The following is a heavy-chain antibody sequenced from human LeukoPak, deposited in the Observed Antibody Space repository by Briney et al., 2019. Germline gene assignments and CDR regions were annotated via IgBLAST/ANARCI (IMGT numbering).Heavy chain of an antibody. CDR2: IYTSGST. CDR3: ARDKAASGQLANWFDP. Sequence: SETLSLTCTVSGGSISSYYWSWIRQPAGKGLEWIGRIYTSGSTNYNPSLKSRVTISVDTSKNQCSLKLSSVTAADTAVYYCARDKAASGQLANWFDPWGQGTLVTVSS. CDR1: GGSISSYY. D-gene: IGHD6-13*01. V-gene: IGHV4-4*07. J-gene: IGHJ5*02.